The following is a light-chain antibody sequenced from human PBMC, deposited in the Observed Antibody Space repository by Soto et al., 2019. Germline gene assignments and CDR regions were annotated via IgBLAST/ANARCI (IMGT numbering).Light chain of an antibody. J-gene: IGLJ2*01. CDR1: SGSIASNY. V-gene: IGLV6-57*02. CDR2: EDN. Sequence: NFMLTQPHSVSESPGKTVTISCTGSSGSIASNYVQWYQQRPGSAPNAVIYEDNQRHSGVPDRFSCSIDRSSNSASLTISGLKTEDEADYYCQSYDSSSVVFGGGTKLTVL. CDR3: QSYDSSSVV.